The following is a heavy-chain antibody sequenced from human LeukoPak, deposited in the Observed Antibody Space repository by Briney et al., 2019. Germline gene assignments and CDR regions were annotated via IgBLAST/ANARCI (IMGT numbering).Heavy chain of an antibody. Sequence: PGGSLRLSCAASGFTFSSYGMSWVRQAPGKGLEWVSAISGSGGSTYYADSVEGRFTISRDNSKNTLYLQMNSLRAEDTAVYYCAKDRPSPYGYSRDFDYWGQGTLVTVSS. J-gene: IGHJ4*02. V-gene: IGHV3-23*01. D-gene: IGHD5-18*01. CDR3: AKDRPSPYGYSRDFDY. CDR2: ISGSGGST. CDR1: GFTFSSYG.